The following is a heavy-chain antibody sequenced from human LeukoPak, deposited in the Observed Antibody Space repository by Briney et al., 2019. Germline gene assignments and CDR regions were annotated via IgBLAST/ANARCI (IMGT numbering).Heavy chain of an antibody. V-gene: IGHV1-2*02. CDR2: INPNSGGT. Sequence: ASVKVSCKASGDTFTGYYMHWVRQAPGQGLEWMGWINPNSGGTNYAQKFQGRVTMTRDTSISTAYMELSRLRSDDTAVYYCAKPLEYSSSWYGWYFDLWGRGTLVTVSS. CDR1: GDTFTGYY. D-gene: IGHD6-13*01. J-gene: IGHJ2*01. CDR3: AKPLEYSSSWYGWYFDL.